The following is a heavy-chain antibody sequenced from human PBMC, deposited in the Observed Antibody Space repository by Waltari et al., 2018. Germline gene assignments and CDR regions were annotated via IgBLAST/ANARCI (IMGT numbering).Heavy chain of an antibody. Sequence: QVQLVQSGAEVKKPGASVKVSCKASGYTFTSYYMHWVRQAPGQGLEWRGIINPSGGSTSYAKKYQGRVTMTRDTSTSTVYMELSSVRSEDTAVYYCARGEGAEGPSSYWGQGTLVTVSS. D-gene: IGHD3-16*01. V-gene: IGHV1-46*01. J-gene: IGHJ4*02. CDR1: GYTFTSYY. CDR3: ARGEGAEGPSSY. CDR2: INPSGGST.